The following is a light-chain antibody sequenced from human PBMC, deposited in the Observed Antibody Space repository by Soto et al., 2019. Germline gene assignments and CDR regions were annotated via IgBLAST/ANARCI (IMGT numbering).Light chain of an antibody. J-gene: IGKJ4*01. V-gene: IGKV3-20*01. CDR2: GVS. Sequence: EIVLTQSPGTLSLSPGESATLSCRASQSVSSSSLAWYQQKPGQAPRLLFFGVSNRAAGVPDRFGGSGSGTDFTLTISSLEPEDFAVYYCQQYGGSPLTFGGGTKVEIK. CDR3: QQYGGSPLT. CDR1: QSVSSSS.